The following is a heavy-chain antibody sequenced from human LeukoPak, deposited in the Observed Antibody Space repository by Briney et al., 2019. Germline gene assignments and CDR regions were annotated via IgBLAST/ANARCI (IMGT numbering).Heavy chain of an antibody. V-gene: IGHV3-7*01. CDR2: IKQDGSEK. CDR3: ARGRTTTVTSYPYYFDF. D-gene: IGHD4-17*01. Sequence: GGSLRLSCVASGFTFSSSWMSWVRQAPGKGLEWVANIKQDGSEKSYVESVRGRFTISRDNAKNSLYLQLNSLRAEDTAVYYCARGRTTTVTSYPYYFDFWGQGTLVTVSS. J-gene: IGHJ4*02. CDR1: GFTFSSSW.